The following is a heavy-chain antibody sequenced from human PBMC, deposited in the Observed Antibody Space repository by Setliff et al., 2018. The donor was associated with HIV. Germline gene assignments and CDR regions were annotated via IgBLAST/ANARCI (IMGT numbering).Heavy chain of an antibody. Sequence: ASVKVSCKASGYAFTSQFMHWVRQAPGQGLEWMGIISPSGDRTTYAQRFRGRVTMTSDTSTGTVYMELSSLRSEDTAVYYCARGGYCSGGSCYLFDYWGQGTVVTVS. CDR3: ARGGYCSGGSCYLFDY. J-gene: IGHJ4*03. V-gene: IGHV1-46*01. D-gene: IGHD2-15*01. CDR2: ISPSGDRT. CDR1: GYAFTSQF.